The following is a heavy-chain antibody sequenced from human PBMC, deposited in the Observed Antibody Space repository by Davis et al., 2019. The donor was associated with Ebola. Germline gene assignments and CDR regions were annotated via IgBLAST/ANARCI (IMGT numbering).Heavy chain of an antibody. CDR1: GGSISSSNW. Sequence: PSETLSLTCAVSGGSISSSNWWSWVRQPPGKGLEWIGEIYHSGSTNYNPSLKSRVTISVDTSKNQFSLKLSSVTAADTAVYYCARGEGMDSSGPKNWGQGTLVTVSS. CDR3: ARGEGMDSSGPKN. D-gene: IGHD3-22*01. V-gene: IGHV4-4*02. J-gene: IGHJ4*02. CDR2: IYHSGST.